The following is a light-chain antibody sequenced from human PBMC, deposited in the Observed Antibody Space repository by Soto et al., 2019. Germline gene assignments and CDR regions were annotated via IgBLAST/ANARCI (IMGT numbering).Light chain of an antibody. V-gene: IGLV1-44*01. J-gene: IGLJ2*01. CDR2: AND. CDR3: AVWDDNLRGL. Sequence: QSVLTQPPSVSGTPGQRVTISCSGSRSNIGGNAVTWYQQVPGTAPQLLIYANDQRPSGISDRFSGSKSSTSASLAISGLQSDDEADYYCAVWDDNLRGLFGGGTKLTVL. CDR1: RSNIGGNA.